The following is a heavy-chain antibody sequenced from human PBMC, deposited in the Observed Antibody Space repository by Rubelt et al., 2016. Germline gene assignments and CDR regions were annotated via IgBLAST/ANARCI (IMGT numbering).Heavy chain of an antibody. D-gene: IGHD1/OR15-1a*01. CDR2: SHYSGTT. J-gene: IGHJ4*02. CDR3: AGRTAASGTFYH. Sequence: GWIRRPPGKGLEWIGYSHYSGTTNYSPSLRSRVTMSVDTSQNQVSLRLTSVTAADTAVYYCAGRTAASGTFYHWGQGTLVIVSS. V-gene: IGHV4-59*08.